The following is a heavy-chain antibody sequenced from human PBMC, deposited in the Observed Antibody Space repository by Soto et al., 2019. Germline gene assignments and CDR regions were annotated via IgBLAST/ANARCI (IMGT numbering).Heavy chain of an antibody. CDR3: ARRRGQLWAPFDY. J-gene: IGHJ4*02. D-gene: IGHD5-18*01. CDR2: INSDGSST. Sequence: GGSLRLSCSASGFTFSSYSMHWVRQAPGKGLVWVSRINSDGSSTTYADSVKGRFTISRDNAKNTLYLQVNSLRVEDTAVYYCARRRGQLWAPFDYWGQRILV. V-gene: IGHV3-74*03. CDR1: GFTFSSYS.